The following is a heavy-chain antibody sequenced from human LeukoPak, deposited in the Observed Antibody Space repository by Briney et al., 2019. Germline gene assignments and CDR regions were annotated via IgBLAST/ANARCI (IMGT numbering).Heavy chain of an antibody. Sequence: GGSLRLSCAASGFTFSNYPMNWVRQAPGKGLEWISTISVSDTTHYTDSVKGRFTISRDNTKNSVYLQMSSLRAEDTAVYYCAREVWGPEYWGQGTLVTVSS. CDR3: AREVWGPEY. CDR1: GFTFSNYP. V-gene: IGHV3-69-1*01. J-gene: IGHJ4*02. D-gene: IGHD1-14*01. CDR2: ISVSDTT.